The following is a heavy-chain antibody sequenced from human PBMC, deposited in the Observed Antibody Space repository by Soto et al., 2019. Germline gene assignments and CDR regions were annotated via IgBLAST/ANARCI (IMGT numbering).Heavy chain of an antibody. Sequence: GGSLRLSCAASGFTFSLYAIHWVRQAPGKGLEWVAAIWGDGSDKKYADSVKGRFTVSRDNSKNTLYLQMNSLRDEDTAVYFCAKVAETYYYDSSGYYYVWGQGTLVTVSS. CDR1: GFTFSLYA. CDR2: IWGDGSDK. D-gene: IGHD3-22*01. CDR3: AKVAETYYYDSSGYYYV. J-gene: IGHJ4*02. V-gene: IGHV3-33*06.